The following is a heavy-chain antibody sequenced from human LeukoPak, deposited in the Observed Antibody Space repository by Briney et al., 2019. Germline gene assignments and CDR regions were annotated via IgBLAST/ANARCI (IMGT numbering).Heavy chain of an antibody. V-gene: IGHV3-30*18. D-gene: IGHD4-17*01. Sequence: PGRSLRLSCAASGFTFSSYGMHWVRQAPGKGLEWVAVISYDGTNKYYADSVKGRFTISKDNSKNTLSLQMNSLRAEDTAVYFCAKFRGPTVTSWGDFDYWGQGTLVTVSS. J-gene: IGHJ4*02. CDR1: GFTFSSYG. CDR2: ISYDGTNK. CDR3: AKFRGPTVTSWGDFDY.